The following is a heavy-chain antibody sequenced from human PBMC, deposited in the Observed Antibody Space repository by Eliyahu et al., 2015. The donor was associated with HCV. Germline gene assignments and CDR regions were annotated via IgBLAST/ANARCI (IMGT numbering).Heavy chain of an antibody. D-gene: IGHD2-2*01. CDR1: GYTFTGXY. J-gene: IGHJ5*02. V-gene: IGHV1-2*02. CDR3: ARDAPPHIVVVPAARGGWFDP. CDR2: INPNSGGT. Sequence: QVQLVQSGAEVKKPGASVKVSCKXSGYTFTGXYMHWXRQAPGQGLEWMGWINPNSGGTNYAQKFQGRVTMTRDTSISTAYMELSRLRSDDTAVYYCARDAPPHIVVVPAARGGWFDPWGQGTLVTVSS.